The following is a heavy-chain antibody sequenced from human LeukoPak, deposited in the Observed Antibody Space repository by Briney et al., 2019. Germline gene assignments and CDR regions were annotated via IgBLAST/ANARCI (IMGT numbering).Heavy chain of an antibody. CDR2: ISSSSSYI. CDR3: ARGTTVVTPTHFDY. Sequence: GGSLRLSRAASGFTFSTYTMNWVRQAPGKGLEWVSSISSSSSYIYYADSVKGRFTISRDNAKNSLYLQMNSLRAEDTTVYYCARGTTVVTPTHFDYWGQGTLVTVSS. CDR1: GFTFSTYT. J-gene: IGHJ4*02. D-gene: IGHD4-23*01. V-gene: IGHV3-21*01.